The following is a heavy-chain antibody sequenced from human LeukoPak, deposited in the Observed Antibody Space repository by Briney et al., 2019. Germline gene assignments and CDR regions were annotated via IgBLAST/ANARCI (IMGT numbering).Heavy chain of an antibody. D-gene: IGHD3-22*01. CDR2: FDPEDGET. CDR1: GGTFSSYA. CDR3: ATVHYSSGYYHQIYFDY. V-gene: IGHV1-24*01. J-gene: IGHJ4*02. Sequence: ASVKVSCKASGGTFSSYAISWVRQAPGQGLEWMGGFDPEDGETIYAQKFQGRVTMTEDTSTDTAYMELSSLRSEDTAVYYCATVHYSSGYYHQIYFDYWGQGTLVTVSS.